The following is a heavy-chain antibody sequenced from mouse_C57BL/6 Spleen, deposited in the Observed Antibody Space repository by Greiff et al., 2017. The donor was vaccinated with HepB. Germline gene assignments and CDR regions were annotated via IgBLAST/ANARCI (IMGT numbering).Heavy chain of an antibody. CDR3: ARWGLRYQLGDFDY. D-gene: IGHD1-1*01. Sequence: QVHVKQPGAELVKPGASVKMSCKASGYTFTSYWITWVKQRPGQGLEWIGDIYPGSGSTNYNEKFKSKATLTVDTSSSTAYMQLSSLTSEDSAVYYCARWGLRYQLGDFDYWGQGTTLTVSS. CDR2: IYPGSGST. J-gene: IGHJ2*01. V-gene: IGHV1-55*01. CDR1: GYTFTSYW.